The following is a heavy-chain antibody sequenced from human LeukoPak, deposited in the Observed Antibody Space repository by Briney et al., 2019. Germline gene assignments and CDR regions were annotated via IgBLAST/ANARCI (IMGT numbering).Heavy chain of an antibody. CDR3: AKAAYYDILTGYYSYYFDY. J-gene: IGHJ4*02. CDR1: GFTFSSYA. V-gene: IGHV3-23*01. CDR2: ISGSGGST. Sequence: GGSLRLSCAASGFTFSSYAMSWVRQAPGKGLEWVSAISGSGGSTYYADSVKGRFTISRDNSKNALYLQMNSLRAEDTAVYYCAKAAYYDILTGYYSYYFDYWGQGTLVTVSS. D-gene: IGHD3-9*01.